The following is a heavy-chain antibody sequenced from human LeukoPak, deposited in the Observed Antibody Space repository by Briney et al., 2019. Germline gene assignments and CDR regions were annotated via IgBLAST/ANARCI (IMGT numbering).Heavy chain of an antibody. CDR2: IHHTGTT. CDR3: ARSDSSGYYNPIDY. V-gene: IGHV4-38-2*02. J-gene: IGHJ4*02. CDR1: GYSISRHYY. Sequence: SETLSLTCTVSGYSISRHYYWGWIRQSPGKGLEWIGNIHHTGTTSYNPSLKSRVTISVDTSKNQFSLKLSSVTAADTAVYYCARSDSSGYYNPIDYWGQGTLVTVSS. D-gene: IGHD3-22*01.